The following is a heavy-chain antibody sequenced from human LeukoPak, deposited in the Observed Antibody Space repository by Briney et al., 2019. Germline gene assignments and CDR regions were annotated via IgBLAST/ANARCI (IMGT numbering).Heavy chain of an antibody. J-gene: IGHJ4*02. CDR1: GFTFSSHG. V-gene: IGHV3-30*02. Sequence: PGGSLRLSCAASGFTFSSHGMHWVRQAPGKGLEWVAFIRYDGSNKYYADSVKGRFTISRDNSKNTLYLQMNSLRAEDTAVYYCAKSSDSDIVVVPAAIRLDYWGQGTLVTVSS. CDR2: IRYDGSNK. D-gene: IGHD2-2*02. CDR3: AKSSDSDIVVVPAAIRLDY.